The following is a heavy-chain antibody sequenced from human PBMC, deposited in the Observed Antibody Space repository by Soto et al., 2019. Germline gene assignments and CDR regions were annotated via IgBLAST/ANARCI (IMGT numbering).Heavy chain of an antibody. V-gene: IGHV1-18*01. Sequence: QVQLVQSGAEVKKPGASAKVSCKASGYTFTSYGFTWVRQAPGQGLEGMGWISAYNENTNYAQNVQGRVTMTTDTSTTTAYMELRSLKTDYTAVYYCARAHVDYVSNNYYAMDVWGQGTTVTVSS. J-gene: IGHJ6*02. D-gene: IGHD3-16*01. CDR2: ISAYNENT. CDR1: GYTFTSYG. CDR3: ARAHVDYVSNNYYAMDV.